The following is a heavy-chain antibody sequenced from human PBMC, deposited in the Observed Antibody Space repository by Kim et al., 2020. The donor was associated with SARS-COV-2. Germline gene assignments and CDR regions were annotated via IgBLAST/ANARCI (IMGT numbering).Heavy chain of an antibody. CDR3: ARNIGITMIVVVTGWFDP. J-gene: IGHJ5*02. Sequence: SETLSLTCTVSGGSISSGGYYWSWIRQRPGKGLEWIGYIYYSGSTYYNPSLKSRVTISVDTSKNQFSLKLSSVTAADTAVYYCARNIGITMIVVVTGWFDPWGQGTLVTVSS. CDR2: IYYSGST. D-gene: IGHD3-22*01. V-gene: IGHV4-31*03. CDR1: GGSISSGGYY.